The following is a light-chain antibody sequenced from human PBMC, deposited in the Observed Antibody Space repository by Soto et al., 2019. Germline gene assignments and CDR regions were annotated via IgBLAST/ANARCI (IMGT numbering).Light chain of an antibody. J-gene: IGLJ1*01. Sequence: QSVLTQPRSVSGAPGQSVTISGTGTSSDVGGFNSVSWYQQHPGKAPKLMIYDVNKRPSGVPDRFSGSKSGSTASLTISGLQAEDEADYYCCSYAGSYSYAFATGTKVTVL. CDR2: DVN. V-gene: IGLV2-11*01. CDR3: CSYAGSYSYA. CDR1: SSDVGGFNS.